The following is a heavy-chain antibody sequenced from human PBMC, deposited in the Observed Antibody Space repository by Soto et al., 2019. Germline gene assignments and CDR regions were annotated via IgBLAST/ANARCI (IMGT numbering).Heavy chain of an antibody. CDR2: ISAYNGNT. CDR1: GYTFTSYG. V-gene: IGHV1-18*01. J-gene: IGHJ6*02. CDR3: ARIWPNYYYYGMDV. Sequence: ASVKVSCKASGYTFTSYGISWVRQAPGQGLEWMGWISAYNGNTNYAQKLQGRVTMTTDTSTSTAYMELRSLRSDDTAVYYCARIWPNYYYYGMDVWGQGTTVTVSS.